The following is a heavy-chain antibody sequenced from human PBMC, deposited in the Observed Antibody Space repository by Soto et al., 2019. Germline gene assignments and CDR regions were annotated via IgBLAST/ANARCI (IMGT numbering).Heavy chain of an antibody. V-gene: IGHV3-33*01. Sequence: GGSLRLSCRASGFTFRKYGMHWVRQAPGKGLEWVAIIWLDGSNQYYADSVKGRFTISRDNSRNTVDLQMNSLRAEDTAVYYCAALTHANLLGGLDPWGQGTLVTVSS. CDR1: GFTFRKYG. J-gene: IGHJ5*02. CDR3: AALTHANLLGGLDP. CDR2: IWLDGSNQ. D-gene: IGHD1-26*01.